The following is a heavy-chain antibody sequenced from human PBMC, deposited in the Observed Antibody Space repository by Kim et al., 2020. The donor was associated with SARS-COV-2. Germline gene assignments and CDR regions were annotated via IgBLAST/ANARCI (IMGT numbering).Heavy chain of an antibody. CDR2: ISYDGSNK. V-gene: IGHV3-33*05. CDR3: ARDLRGRDMVRGNY. CDR1: GFTFSSYG. Sequence: GGSLRLSCAASGFTFSSYGMHWVRQAPGKGLEWVAVISYDGSNKYYADSVKGRFTISRDNSKNTLYLQMNSLRAEDTAVYYCARDLRGRDMVRGNYWGQGTLVTVSS. J-gene: IGHJ4*02. D-gene: IGHD3-10*01.